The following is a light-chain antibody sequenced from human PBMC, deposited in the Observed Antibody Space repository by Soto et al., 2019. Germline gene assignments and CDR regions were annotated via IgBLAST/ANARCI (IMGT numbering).Light chain of an antibody. CDR2: EVS. J-gene: IGLJ1*01. CDR1: SSDIGNYNF. V-gene: IGLV2-8*01. CDR3: SSYSGSTTCV. Sequence: GTSSDIGNYNFVSWYQQHPGKAPKLMIYEVSKRPSGVPDRFSGSKSGNTASLTVSGLQAEDEADYYFSSYSGSTTCVFVTRTKVPV.